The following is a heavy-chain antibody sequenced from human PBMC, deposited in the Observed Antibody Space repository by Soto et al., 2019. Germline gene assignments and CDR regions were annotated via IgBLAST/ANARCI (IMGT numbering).Heavy chain of an antibody. CDR3: AREDDYGYRYINYGLEV. CDR1: GFTFNIYA. V-gene: IGHV3-30-3*01. CDR2: ISFDGTKK. D-gene: IGHD4-17*01. Sequence: GWSLRLSCAASGFTFNIYALHWVRQAPGKGLEWVAFISFDGTKKYYSDSVKGRFTISRDNLKNTLYLQMNNLRVEDAALYFCAREDDYGYRYINYGLEVWGQGTKVTVS. J-gene: IGHJ6*02.